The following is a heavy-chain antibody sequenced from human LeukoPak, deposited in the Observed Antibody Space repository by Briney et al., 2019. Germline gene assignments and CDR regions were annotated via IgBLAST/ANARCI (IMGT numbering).Heavy chain of an antibody. CDR2: IWYDGSNK. CDR1: GFTFSSYG. V-gene: IGHV3-33*01. Sequence: GRSLRLSCAASGFTFSSYGMHWVRLAPGKGLEWVAVIWYDGSNKYYADSVKGRFTISRDNSKNTLYLQMNSLRAEDTAVYYCARGDTYSSGWYPFDYWGQGTLVTVSS. D-gene: IGHD6-19*01. J-gene: IGHJ4*02. CDR3: ARGDTYSSGWYPFDY.